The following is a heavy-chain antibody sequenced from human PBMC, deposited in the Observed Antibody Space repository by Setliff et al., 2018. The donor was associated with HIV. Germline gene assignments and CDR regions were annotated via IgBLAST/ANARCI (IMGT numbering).Heavy chain of an antibody. J-gene: IGHJ5*01. Sequence: GGSLRLSCTASGFIFSDYYMAWIRQAPGKGPEWVSYISHSSSYIEYADSVKGRFTISRDNAKNSLYLQMSGLRAEDTAVYYCARHEIDSSLNSWFDSWGQGTLVTVSS. CDR1: GFIFSDYY. V-gene: IGHV3-11*03. CDR2: ISHSSSYI. CDR3: ARHEIDSSLNSWFDS. D-gene: IGHD1-26*01.